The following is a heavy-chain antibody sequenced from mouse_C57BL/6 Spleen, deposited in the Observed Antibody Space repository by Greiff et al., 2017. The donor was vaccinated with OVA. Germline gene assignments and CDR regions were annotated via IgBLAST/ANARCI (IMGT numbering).Heavy chain of an antibody. D-gene: IGHD1-1*01. V-gene: IGHV5-4*01. J-gene: IGHJ2*01. Sequence: EVKLVESGGGLVKPGGSLKLSCAASGFTFSSYAMSWVRQTPEKRLEWVATISDGGSYTYYPDNVKGRFTISRDNAKNNLYLQMSHLKSEDTAMYYCARDESPITTVVAPYFDYWGQGTTLTVFS. CDR1: GFTFSSYA. CDR3: ARDESPITTVVAPYFDY. CDR2: ISDGGSYT.